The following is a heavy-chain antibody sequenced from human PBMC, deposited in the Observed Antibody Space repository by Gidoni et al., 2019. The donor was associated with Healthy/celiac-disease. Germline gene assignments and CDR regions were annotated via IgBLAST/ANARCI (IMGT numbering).Heavy chain of an antibody. CDR3: ARAGGVAGRLDY. V-gene: IGHV3-33*01. D-gene: IGHD6-19*01. CDR2: IWYDGSNK. Sequence: LEWVAVIWYDGSNKYYADSVKGRFTISRDNSKNTLYLQMNSLRAEDTAVYYCARAGGVAGRLDYWGQGSLVTVSS. J-gene: IGHJ4*02.